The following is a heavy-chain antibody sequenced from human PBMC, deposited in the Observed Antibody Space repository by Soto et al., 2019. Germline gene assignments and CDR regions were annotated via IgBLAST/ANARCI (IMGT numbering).Heavy chain of an antibody. CDR1: GFTFSSYA. Sequence: EVQLLESGGGLVQPGGSLRLSCAASGFTFSSYAMSWVRQAPGKGLEWVSVISGSGGSTYYADSVKGRFTISRDNYKTTLYLQMNSLRAEDTAVYYCARRTSGWYLDYWGQGTLVTVSS. D-gene: IGHD6-19*01. CDR2: ISGSGGST. J-gene: IGHJ4*02. CDR3: ARRTSGWYLDY. V-gene: IGHV3-23*01.